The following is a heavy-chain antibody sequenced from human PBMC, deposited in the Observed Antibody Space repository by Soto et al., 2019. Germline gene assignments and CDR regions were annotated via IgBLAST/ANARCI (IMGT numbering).Heavy chain of an antibody. J-gene: IGHJ4*02. CDR3: ARVRYGSGNYYFDY. Sequence: QVQLVQSGAEVKQPGSSVKVSCKASGGTFSRFAFSWVRQAPGQGPEWMGGLIPLFGTPNYAQKFQGRVTITADESTSTAYMGLSSLRSDDTAVYYCARVRYGSGNYYFDYWGQGTLVTVSS. CDR1: GGTFSRFA. V-gene: IGHV1-69*12. CDR2: LIPLFGTP. D-gene: IGHD3-10*01.